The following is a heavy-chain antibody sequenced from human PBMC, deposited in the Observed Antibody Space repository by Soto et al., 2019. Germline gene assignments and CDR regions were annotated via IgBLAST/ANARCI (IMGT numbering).Heavy chain of an antibody. CDR3: ARVTGYYDFWSRYYSHYYYYGMDV. CDR1: GGSFSGYC. J-gene: IGHJ6*02. CDR2: INHSGST. V-gene: IGHV4-34*01. D-gene: IGHD3-3*01. Sequence: SETLSLTCAVYGGSFSGYCWSWIRQPPGKGLEWIGEINHSGSTNYNPSLKSRVTISVDPSKNLFSLKLSSVTAADTAVYYCARVTGYYDFWSRYYSHYYYYGMDVWGQGTTVTVSS.